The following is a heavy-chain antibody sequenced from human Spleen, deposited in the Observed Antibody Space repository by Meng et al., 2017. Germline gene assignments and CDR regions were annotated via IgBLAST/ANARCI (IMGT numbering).Heavy chain of an antibody. CDR1: CGSCCSGCYY. J-gene: IGHJ5*02. CDR3: ARDLSGYGWFDP. CDR2: FYYSGST. D-gene: IGHD5-18*01. V-gene: IGHV4-31*01. Sequence: QVQLQESGPRLVKPAQALPPTCTVSCGSCCSGCYYWSWIPQHPGKGLEWIGYFYYSGSTYYNPSLKSLVTRSLDTSKNHFSLKLSSVTAADTAVYYCARDLSGYGWFDPWGQGTLVTVSS.